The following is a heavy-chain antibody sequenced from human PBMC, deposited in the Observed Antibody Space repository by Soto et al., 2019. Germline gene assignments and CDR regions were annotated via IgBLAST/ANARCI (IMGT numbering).Heavy chain of an antibody. CDR2: ISYDGSNK. CDR3: ARDRPLVDTAPLRYGMDV. Sequence: GGSLRLSCAASGFTFSSYAMHWVRQAPGKGLEWVAVISYDGSNKYYADSVKGRFTISRDNSKNTLYLQMNSLRAEDTAVYYCARDRPLVDTAPLRYGMDVWGQGTTVTVSS. D-gene: IGHD5-18*01. V-gene: IGHV3-30-3*01. CDR1: GFTFSSYA. J-gene: IGHJ6*02.